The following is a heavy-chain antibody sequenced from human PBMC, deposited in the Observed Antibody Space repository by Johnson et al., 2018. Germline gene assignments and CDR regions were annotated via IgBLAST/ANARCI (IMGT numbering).Heavy chain of an antibody. J-gene: IGHJ6*02. CDR3: AREDIVVVPAANYGMDV. CDR2: ISGGST. Sequence: EVQLVESGGGLVQPGGSLRLSCAASGFTVSSNEMSWVRQAPGKGLEWVSSISGGSTYYADSRKGRFTISRDNSKNTLYLQMNSLRAEDTAVYYCAREDIVVVPAANYGMDVWGQGTTVTVSS. V-gene: IGHV3-38-3*01. D-gene: IGHD2-2*01. CDR1: GFTVSSNE.